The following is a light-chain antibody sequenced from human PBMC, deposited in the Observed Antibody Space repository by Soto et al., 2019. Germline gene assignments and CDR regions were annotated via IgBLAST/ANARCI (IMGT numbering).Light chain of an antibody. J-gene: IGLJ2*01. Sequence: QLVLTQSPSASASLGASVKLTCTLSSGHSSYAIAWHQQQPEKGPRYLMKLNSDGSHSKGDGIPDRFSGSSSGAERYLTISSLRSEDEADYYCQTWGTGTQGVFGGGTQLTVL. CDR1: SGHSSYA. CDR3: QTWGTGTQGV. CDR2: LNSDGSH. V-gene: IGLV4-69*01.